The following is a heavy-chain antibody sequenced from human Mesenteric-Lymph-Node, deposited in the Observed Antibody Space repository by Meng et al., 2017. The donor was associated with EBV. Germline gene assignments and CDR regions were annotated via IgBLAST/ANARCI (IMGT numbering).Heavy chain of an antibody. Sequence: VQLRQWGAGPLKPSDALSLTCAVFGESFSGYYWSWIRQPPGKGLEWIGEINHSGTTNYNPSLKSRVTISVDTSNNQFSLKLTSVTAADTAVYYCARGFCSTTTCLLYYFDYWGQGTLVTVSS. CDR3: ARGFCSTTTCLLYYFDY. V-gene: IGHV4-34*01. CDR1: GESFSGYY. D-gene: IGHD2-2*01. J-gene: IGHJ4*02. CDR2: INHSGTT.